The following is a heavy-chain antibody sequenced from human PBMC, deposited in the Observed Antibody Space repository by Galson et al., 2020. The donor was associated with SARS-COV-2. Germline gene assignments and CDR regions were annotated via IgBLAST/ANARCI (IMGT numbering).Heavy chain of an antibody. CDR2: MFAGGSET. CDR1: GYNFVDFW. J-gene: IGHJ5*02. Sequence: GESLKISCKASGYNFVDFWIGWVRQRPGKGLEWMGIMFAGGSETRYSPSFQGQVSISVDKATTTAYLEWNSLKASDTAIYYCARHKWELRNDWFDPWGQGTLVVVSS. V-gene: IGHV5-51*01. CDR3: ARHKWELRNDWFDP. D-gene: IGHD1-26*01.